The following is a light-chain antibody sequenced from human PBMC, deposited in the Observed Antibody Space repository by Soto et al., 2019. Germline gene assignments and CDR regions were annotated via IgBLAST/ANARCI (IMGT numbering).Light chain of an antibody. J-gene: IGLJ1*01. Sequence: QSALTQPASVSGSPGQSITISCTGTSSDVGSYNLVSWYQQHPGKAPKLMIYEGSKRPSGVSNRFSGSKSGNRASLTISGLQAQDEADYYGCSYAGSSTSLYVFGPGTKVTVL. CDR2: EGS. CDR1: SSDVGSYNL. V-gene: IGLV2-23*01. CDR3: CSYAGSSTSLYV.